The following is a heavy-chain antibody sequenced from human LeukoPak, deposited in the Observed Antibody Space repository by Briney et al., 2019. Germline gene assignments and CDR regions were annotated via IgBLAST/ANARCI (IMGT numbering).Heavy chain of an antibody. V-gene: IGHV4-39*01. CDR1: GGSVSSSSYY. J-gene: IGHJ3*02. CDR2: IYYSGYT. D-gene: IGHD2-2*01. CDR3: ARLDWATRRVFDI. Sequence: SETLSLTCTVSGGSVSSSSYYWGWIRQPPAKGLEWIGSIYYSGYTYYNPSLKSRVAISVDTSKNQFSLKLTSVTTADTAVYHCARLDWATRRVFDIWGQETVVTVSS.